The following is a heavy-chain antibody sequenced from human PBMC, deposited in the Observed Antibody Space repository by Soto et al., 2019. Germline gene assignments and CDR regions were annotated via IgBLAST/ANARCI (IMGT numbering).Heavy chain of an antibody. CDR3: ASDPYYYASGF. CDR2: ISGSTSIT. D-gene: IGHD3-10*01. V-gene: IGHV3-11*01. J-gene: IGHJ4*02. CDR1: GFRFSDQY. Sequence: QVQLVESGGGLVEPGGSLRLSCAASGFRFSDQYMTWIRQAPGKGLEWVSKISGSTSITYYADSVKGRFTVSRDNAKNSLYLQMNSLRAEDTAVYYCASDPYYYASGFWGQGTLVTVYS.